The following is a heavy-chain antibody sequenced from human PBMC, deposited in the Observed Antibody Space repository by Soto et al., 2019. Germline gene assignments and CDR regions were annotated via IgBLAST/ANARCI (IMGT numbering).Heavy chain of an antibody. CDR3: ARGVRNYYGVDV. D-gene: IGHD2-2*01. J-gene: IGHJ6*02. CDR1: GFTFSDYW. CDR2: IKFDGGIT. V-gene: IGHV3-74*01. Sequence: EVQLVESGGGLVQPGGSLRLSCVASGFTFSDYWMHWVRQAPGKGLVWVSRIKFDGGITSHADSVKGRFTISRDNASNTVHLQMNSLRAEDTGVYFCARGVRNYYGVDVWGQGTTVTVSS.